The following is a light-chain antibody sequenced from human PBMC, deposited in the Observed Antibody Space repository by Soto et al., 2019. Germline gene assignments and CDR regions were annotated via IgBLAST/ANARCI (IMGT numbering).Light chain of an antibody. Sequence: EIVLTQSPGTLSLSPGERATLSCRASQSVSSNYLAWYQQKPGQAPRLLIYSASSRATGIPDRFSGSGSGTDCTLTISRLEPEDFAVYYCQQDGSSPRTYTFGQGTKLEIK. CDR1: QSVSSNY. CDR3: QQDGSSPRTYT. J-gene: IGKJ2*01. V-gene: IGKV3-20*01. CDR2: SAS.